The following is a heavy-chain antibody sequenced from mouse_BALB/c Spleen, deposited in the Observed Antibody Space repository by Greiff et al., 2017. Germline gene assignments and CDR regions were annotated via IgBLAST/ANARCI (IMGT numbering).Heavy chain of an antibody. Sequence: QVQLQQSGAELARPGASVKLSCKASGYTFTSYWMQWVKQRPGQGLEWIGAIYPGDGDTRYTQKFKGKATLTADKSSSTAYMQLSSLASEDSAVYYCARRYGRGYAMDYWGQGTSVTVSS. V-gene: IGHV1-87*01. CDR3: ARRYGRGYAMDY. CDR1: GYTFTSYW. J-gene: IGHJ4*01. CDR2: IYPGDGDT. D-gene: IGHD1-1*01.